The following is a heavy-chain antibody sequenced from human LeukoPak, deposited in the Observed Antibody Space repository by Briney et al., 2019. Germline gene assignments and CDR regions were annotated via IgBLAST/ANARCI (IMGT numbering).Heavy chain of an antibody. CDR2: IYYSGST. V-gene: IGHV4-59*11. D-gene: IGHD2-2*01. J-gene: IGHJ5*02. Sequence: SETLSLTCTVSGGSISSHYWSWIRQPPGKGLEWIGYIYYSGSTNYNPSLKSRVTISVDTSKNQFSLKLSSVTAADTAVYYCARARRGIVVAKNWFDPWGQGTLVTVSS. CDR3: ARARRGIVVAKNWFDP. CDR1: GGSISSHY.